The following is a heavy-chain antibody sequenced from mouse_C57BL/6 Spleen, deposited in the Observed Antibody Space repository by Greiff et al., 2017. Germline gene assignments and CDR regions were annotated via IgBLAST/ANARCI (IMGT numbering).Heavy chain of an antibody. CDR2: ISDGGSYT. D-gene: IGHD1-1*01. Sequence: DVMLVESGGGLVKPGGSLKLSCAASGFTFSSYAMSWVRQTPEKRLEWVATISDGGSYTYYPDNVKGRFTISRDNAKNNLYLQMSHLKSEDTAMYYCARDHGYYGSSGAMDYWGQGTSVTVSP. CDR3: ARDHGYYGSSGAMDY. CDR1: GFTFSSYA. J-gene: IGHJ4*01. V-gene: IGHV5-4*01.